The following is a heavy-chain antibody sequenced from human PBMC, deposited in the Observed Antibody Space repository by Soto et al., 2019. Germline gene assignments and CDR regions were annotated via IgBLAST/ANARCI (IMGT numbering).Heavy chain of an antibody. J-gene: IGHJ4*02. CDR2: ISGSGGST. CDR1: GFTFSSYA. CDR3: AKENYYDSSGYYYPFVVY. D-gene: IGHD3-22*01. V-gene: IGHV3-23*01. Sequence: EVQLLESGGGLVQPGGSLRLSCAASGFTFSSYAMSWVRQAPGKGLEWVSAISGSGGSTYYADSVKGRFTISRDNSKNTLYLQMNSLRAEDTAVYYCAKENYYDSSGYYYPFVVYWGQGTLVTVSS.